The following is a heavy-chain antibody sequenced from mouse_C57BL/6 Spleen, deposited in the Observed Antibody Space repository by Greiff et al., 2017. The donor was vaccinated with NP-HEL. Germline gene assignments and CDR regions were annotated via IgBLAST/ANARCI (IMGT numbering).Heavy chain of an antibody. V-gene: IGHV5-6*01. J-gene: IGHJ4*01. CDR3: ASYSNFYYYAMDY. D-gene: IGHD2-5*01. Sequence: EVKLMESGGDLVKPGGSLKLSCAASGFTFSSYGMSWVRQTPDKRLEWVATISSGGSYTYYPDSVKGRFTISRDNAKNTLYLQMSSLKSEDTAMYYCASYSNFYYYAMDYWGQGTSVTVSS. CDR2: ISSGGSYT. CDR1: GFTFSSYG.